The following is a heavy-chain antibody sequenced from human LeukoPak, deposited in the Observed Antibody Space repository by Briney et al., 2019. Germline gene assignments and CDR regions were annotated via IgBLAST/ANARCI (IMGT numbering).Heavy chain of an antibody. V-gene: IGHV3-30-3*01. J-gene: IGHJ4*02. Sequence: GRSLRLSCAASGFTFSSYAMHWVRQAPGKGLEWVAVISYDGSNKYYADSVKGRFTISRDNSKNTLYLQMNSLRAEDTAVYYCARVGVGSSGFFDYWGQGTLVTVSS. D-gene: IGHD3-22*01. CDR2: ISYDGSNK. CDR3: ARVGVGSSGFFDY. CDR1: GFTFSSYA.